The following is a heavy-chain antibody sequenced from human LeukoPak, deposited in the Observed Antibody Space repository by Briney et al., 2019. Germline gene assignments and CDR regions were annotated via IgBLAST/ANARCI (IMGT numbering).Heavy chain of an antibody. D-gene: IGHD3-22*01. CDR1: GFTFSDHY. J-gene: IGHJ4*02. Sequence: PGGSLRLSCAASGFTFSDHYMSWIRQAPGKGLEWVSYTSSSGTIIYYADSVKGRFTISRDNAKNSLYLQMNSLRGEDTAVYYCARELDDSSGYYKPFDYWGQGTRVTVSS. V-gene: IGHV3-11*04. CDR3: ARELDDSSGYYKPFDY. CDR2: TSSSGTII.